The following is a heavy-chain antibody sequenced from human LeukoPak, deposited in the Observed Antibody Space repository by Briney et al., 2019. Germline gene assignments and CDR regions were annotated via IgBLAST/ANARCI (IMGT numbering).Heavy chain of an antibody. D-gene: IGHD4-23*01. V-gene: IGHV3-23*01. J-gene: IGHJ4*02. Sequence: GGSLRLSCAASGFTFSSYAMSWVRQAPGKGLEWVSAISGSGGSTYYADSVKGRFTISRDNSKNTLYLQMNSLRAEDTAVYYCAKDSQRSLSTVVTYLFDYWGQGTLVTVSS. CDR3: AKDSQRSLSTVVTYLFDY. CDR1: GFTFSSYA. CDR2: ISGSGGST.